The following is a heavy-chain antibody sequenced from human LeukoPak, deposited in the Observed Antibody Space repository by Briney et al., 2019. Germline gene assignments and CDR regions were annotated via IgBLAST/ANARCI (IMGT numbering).Heavy chain of an antibody. CDR3: ARGSSSSHYYYGMDV. CDR1: GFTSSSYA. D-gene: IGHD6-6*01. J-gene: IGHJ6*02. V-gene: IGHV3-30-3*01. CDR2: ISYDGSNK. Sequence: GGSLRLSCAASGFTSSSYAMHWVRQAPGKGLEWVAVISYDGSNKYYADSVKGRFTISRDNSKNTLYLQMNSLRAEDTAVYYCARGSSSSHYYYGMDVWGQGTTVTVSS.